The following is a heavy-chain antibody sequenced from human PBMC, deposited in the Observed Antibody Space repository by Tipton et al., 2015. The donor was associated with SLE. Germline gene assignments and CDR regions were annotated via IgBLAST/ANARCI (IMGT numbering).Heavy chain of an antibody. CDR3: AREQILRHYYDISRYRFDYLQC. CDR2: LYYSGGT. J-gene: IGHJ1*01. D-gene: IGHD3-22*01. Sequence: GLVKPSETLSLSCTVSGGPVSSSTYYWSWIRQPPGKGLEWIGNLYYSGGTNYNPTLKSRFTISVDTSKNQFSLKLNSVTAADTAVYSCAREQILRHYYDISRYRFDYLQCWGQVTLATVSS. CDR1: GGPVSSSTYY. V-gene: IGHV4-61*01.